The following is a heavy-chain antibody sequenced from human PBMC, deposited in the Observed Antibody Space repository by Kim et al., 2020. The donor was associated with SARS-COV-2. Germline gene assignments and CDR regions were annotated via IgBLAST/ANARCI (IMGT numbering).Heavy chain of an antibody. V-gene: IGHV4-34*01. CDR3: ARGYGDYASNWFDP. J-gene: IGHJ5*02. D-gene: IGHD4-17*01. Sequence: PSLKSRVTISVDTSKNQFSLKLSSVTAADTAVYYCARGYGDYASNWFDPWGQGTLVTVSS.